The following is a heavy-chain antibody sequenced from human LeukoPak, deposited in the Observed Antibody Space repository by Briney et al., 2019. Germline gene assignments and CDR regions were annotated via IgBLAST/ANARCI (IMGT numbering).Heavy chain of an antibody. CDR3: AKLGMYSGTSY. V-gene: IGHV3-23*01. CDR1: GFTFSTYA. J-gene: IGHJ4*02. CDR2: ISGSGESI. Sequence: GGSLRLSCAASGFTFSTYAMSWVRQAPGKGLEWVSRISGSGESIYYADSVKGRFTISRDNSKNTLYLQMNSLRAEDTAVYYCAKLGMYSGTSYWGQGTLVTVSS. D-gene: IGHD1-26*01.